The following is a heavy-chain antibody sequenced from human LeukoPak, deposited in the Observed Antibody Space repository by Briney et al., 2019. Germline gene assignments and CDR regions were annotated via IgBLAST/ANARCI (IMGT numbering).Heavy chain of an antibody. Sequence: GGSLRLSCAASGFTFSSYAMSWVRQAPGKGLEWVSAISGSGGSTYYAASVKGRFTISRDNSKNTLYLQMNSLRAEDTGVYYCAKTRLLTTVTLSKGAFDIWGEGTMVTVSS. CDR1: GFTFSSYA. J-gene: IGHJ3*02. CDR2: ISGSGGST. CDR3: AKTRLLTTVTLSKGAFDI. V-gene: IGHV3-23*01. D-gene: IGHD4-17*01.